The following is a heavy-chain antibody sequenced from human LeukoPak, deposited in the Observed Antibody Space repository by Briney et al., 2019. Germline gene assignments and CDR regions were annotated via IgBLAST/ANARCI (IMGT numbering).Heavy chain of an antibody. V-gene: IGHV1-46*01. CDR1: GYTFTSYY. J-gene: IGHJ5*02. CDR3: ARDHSSSWYGSPQWWFDP. D-gene: IGHD6-13*01. CDR2: INPSGGST. Sequence: GASVKVSCKASGYTFTSYYMHWVRQAPGQGLEWMGIINPSGGSTSYAQKLQGRVTMTTDTSTSTAYMELRSLRSDDTAVYYCARDHSSSWYGSPQWWFDPWGQGTLVTVSS.